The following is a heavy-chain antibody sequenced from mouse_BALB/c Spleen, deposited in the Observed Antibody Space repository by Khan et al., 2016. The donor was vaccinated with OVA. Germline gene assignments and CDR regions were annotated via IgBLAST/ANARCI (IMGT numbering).Heavy chain of an antibody. J-gene: IGHJ3*01. CDR2: IRSKSNNYVT. D-gene: IGHD3-2*01. CDR1: GFTFNTYA. V-gene: IGHV10-1*02. Sequence: EVQLVESGGGLVQPKGSLKLSCAASGFTFNTYAMNWVRQAPGKGLEWVARIRSKSNNYVTYYADSVKDRFTISRDDSQSMLYLQMNNLKTETAAVSYSGRRLGQRAAWCAYWGQGTLVNGSA. CDR3: GRRLGQRAAWCAY.